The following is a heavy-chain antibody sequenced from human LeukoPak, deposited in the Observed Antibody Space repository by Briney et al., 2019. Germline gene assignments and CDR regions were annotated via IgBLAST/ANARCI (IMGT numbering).Heavy chain of an antibody. J-gene: IGHJ3*02. CDR2: INPNSGGT. Sequence: ASVKVSCKAAGYSFTSFHINWVRQAPGQGLEWMGWINPNSGGTNYAQKFQGRVTMTRDTSISTAYMELSRLRSDDTAVYYCARDYTAFDIWGQGTMVTVSS. D-gene: IGHD2-2*02. CDR3: ARDYTAFDI. V-gene: IGHV1-2*02. CDR1: GYSFTSFH.